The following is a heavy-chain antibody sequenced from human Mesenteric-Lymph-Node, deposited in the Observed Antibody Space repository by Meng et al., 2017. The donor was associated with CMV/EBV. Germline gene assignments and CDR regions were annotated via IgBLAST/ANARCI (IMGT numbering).Heavy chain of an antibody. V-gene: IGHV4-34*01. Sequence: GSLRLSCAVYGGSFSGYYWSWIRQPPGKGLEWIGEINHSGSTNYNPSLKSRVTISVDTSKNQFSLKLRYVTAADTAVYYCARGRDQGRHPEVLEQLGRKYFDYWGQGTLVTVSS. CDR2: INHSGST. CDR3: ARGRDQGRHPEVLEQLGRKYFDY. CDR1: GGSFSGYY. D-gene: IGHD6-6*01. J-gene: IGHJ4*02.